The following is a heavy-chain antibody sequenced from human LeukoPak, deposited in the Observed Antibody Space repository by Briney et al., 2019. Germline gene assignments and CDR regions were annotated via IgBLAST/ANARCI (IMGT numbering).Heavy chain of an antibody. CDR3: VPGGGFAY. CDR1: GFTFSACE. CDR2: ISRSGSTR. D-gene: IGHD4-23*01. J-gene: IGHJ4*02. V-gene: IGHV3-48*03. Sequence: GGSLRLSCAISGFTFSACELTWVRQAPGKGLEWVSYISRSGSTRYYADSVKGRFTISRDNAKNTVHLQMNSLRADDTAVYYCVPGGGFAYWGQGSLVTVSS.